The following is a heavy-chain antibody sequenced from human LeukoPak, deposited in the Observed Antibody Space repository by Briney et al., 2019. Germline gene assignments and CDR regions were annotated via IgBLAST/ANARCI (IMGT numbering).Heavy chain of an antibody. V-gene: IGHV3-23*01. J-gene: IGHJ4*02. CDR3: AKDLDGTWQQLELDY. Sequence: GGSLRLSCAASGFTFDDYGMSWVRQGPGKGLEWVSAISGSGGSTYYADSVKGRFTISRDNSKNTLYLQMNSLRAEDTAVYYCAKDLDGTWQQLELDYWGQGTLVTVSS. CDR2: ISGSGGST. CDR1: GFTFDDYG. D-gene: IGHD6-13*01.